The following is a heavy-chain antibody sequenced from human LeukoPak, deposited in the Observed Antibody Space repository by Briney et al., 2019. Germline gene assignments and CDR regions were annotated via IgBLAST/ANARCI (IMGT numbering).Heavy chain of an antibody. CDR1: GFTFSDHW. D-gene: IGHD3-10*01. V-gene: IGHV3-7*01. J-gene: IGHJ4*02. Sequence: PGGSLRLSCEASGFTFSDHWMNWVRQAPGKGLEWVACIKQDGSQKDYVDSVKGRLTISRDNAKDSLYLQMSSLRAEDTAMYYCARDKGYGSDYWGPGVQATVSS. CDR2: IKQDGSQK. CDR3: ARDKGYGSDY.